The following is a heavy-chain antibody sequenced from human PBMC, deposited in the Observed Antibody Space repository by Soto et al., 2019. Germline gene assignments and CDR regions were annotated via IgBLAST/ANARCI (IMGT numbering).Heavy chain of an antibody. Sequence: EVQLVESGGGLVQPGGSLRLSCAASGFTFSTYEMNWVRQAPGKGLEWLSFISSSGTTEYYADSVKGRITISRDNAKNPLYLQMNSLRADDTAVYYCAIALYGSGKDFDYWGQGTLVTVSS. V-gene: IGHV3-48*03. CDR3: AIALYGSGKDFDY. J-gene: IGHJ4*02. CDR1: GFTFSTYE. D-gene: IGHD3-10*01. CDR2: ISSSGTTE.